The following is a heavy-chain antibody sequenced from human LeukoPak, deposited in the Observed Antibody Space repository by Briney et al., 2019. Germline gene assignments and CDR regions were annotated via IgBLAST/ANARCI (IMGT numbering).Heavy chain of an antibody. D-gene: IGHD6-13*01. CDR3: ARDSGYSRHWYFDL. CDR2: INHSGST. V-gene: IGHV4-34*01. CDR1: GGSFSGYY. J-gene: IGHJ2*01. Sequence: SETLSLTCAVYGGSFSGYYWSWIRQPPGKGLEWIGEINHSGSTNYNPSLKSRVTISVDTSKNQLSLKLSSVTAADTAVYYRARDSGYSRHWYFDLWGRDTLVTVSS.